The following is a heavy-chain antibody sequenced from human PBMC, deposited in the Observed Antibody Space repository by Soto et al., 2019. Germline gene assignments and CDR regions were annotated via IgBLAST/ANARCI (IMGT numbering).Heavy chain of an antibody. CDR2: VYDTEAT. CDR1: GASIATFY. Sequence: TSETLSLTCSVSGASIATFYWNWVRQPPGKGLEWIGYVYDTEATSYNPSLKSRVTISVDTFKNQFSLKLNSVTAADTAIFYCARGLAGDSTPSSLNYYMDVWGKGTTVTVSS. CDR3: ARGLAGDSTPSSLNYYMDV. D-gene: IGHD2-2*01. V-gene: IGHV4-59*01. J-gene: IGHJ6*03.